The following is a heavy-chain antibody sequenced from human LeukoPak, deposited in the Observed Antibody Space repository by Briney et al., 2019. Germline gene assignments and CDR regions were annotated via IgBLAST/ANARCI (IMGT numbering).Heavy chain of an antibody. CDR1: GGSISSYY. CDR3: ARVGYGDYVIDY. J-gene: IGHJ4*02. D-gene: IGHD4-17*01. Sequence: SETLSLTCTVSGGSISSYYWSWIRQPPGKGLEWIGYTYYSGSTNYNPSLKSRVTISVDTSKNQFSLKLSSVTAADTAVYYCARVGYGDYVIDYWGQGTLVTVSS. V-gene: IGHV4-59*01. CDR2: TYYSGST.